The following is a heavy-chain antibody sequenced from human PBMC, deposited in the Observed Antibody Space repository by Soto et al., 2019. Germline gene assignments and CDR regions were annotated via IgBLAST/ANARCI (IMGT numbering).Heavy chain of an antibody. D-gene: IGHD2-15*01. CDR2: INPNSGGT. CDR1: GYTFTGYY. CDR3: ARDLNCSGGSCYAHRYYYYGMDV. V-gene: IGHV1-2*04. J-gene: IGHJ6*02. Sequence: ASVKVSCKASGYTFTGYYMHWVRQAPGQGLEWMGWINPNSGGTNYAQKFQGWVTMTRDTSISTAYMELSRLRSDDTAVYYCARDLNCSGGSCYAHRYYYYGMDVWGQGTTVTVS.